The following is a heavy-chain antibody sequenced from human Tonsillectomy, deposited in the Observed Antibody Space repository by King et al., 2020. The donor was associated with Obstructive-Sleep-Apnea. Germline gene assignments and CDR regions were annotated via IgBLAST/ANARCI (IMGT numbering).Heavy chain of an antibody. Sequence: VQLVESGGGLVQPGRSLRLSCAASGFTFDDYAMHWVRQAPGKGLEWVSGISWISGVIGYAVSVKGRFTISRENAKNSLYLQMNSLRAEDTALYYCAKDKGPYIYGSGIGFDPWGQGTLVTVSS. D-gene: IGHD3-10*01. J-gene: IGHJ5*02. CDR1: GFTFDDYA. CDR3: AKDKGPYIYGSGIGFDP. V-gene: IGHV3-9*01. CDR2: ISWISGVI.